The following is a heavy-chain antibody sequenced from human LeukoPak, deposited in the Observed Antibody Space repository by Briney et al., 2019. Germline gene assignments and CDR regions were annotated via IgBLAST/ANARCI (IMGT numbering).Heavy chain of an antibody. CDR2: VSSSSSLI. D-gene: IGHD2-15*01. CDR1: VSTLNMYS. Sequence: AESLRLSCAASVSTLNMYSMNWVRQVPGKGLEWVSYVSSSSSLIYYSDSVRGRFTISRDSAANSLSLQMNSLRVEDTAVYYCAREDGYCSGGSCYTWYYMDVWGKGTMVTVSS. V-gene: IGHV3-48*01. CDR3: AREDGYCSGGSCYTWYYMDV. J-gene: IGHJ6*03.